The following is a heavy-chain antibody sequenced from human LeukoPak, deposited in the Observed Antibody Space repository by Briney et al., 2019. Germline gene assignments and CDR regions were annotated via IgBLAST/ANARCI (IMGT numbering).Heavy chain of an antibody. V-gene: IGHV7-4-1*02. J-gene: IGHJ6*03. D-gene: IGHD2-2*01. CDR2: IKTNTGNP. CDR3: ARTTEGYCRGTTCYYYYYYMNV. Sequence: ASVKVSCKASGYTFTKYAVNWVRQAPGQGLEWMGWIKTNTGNPTYAQGFTGRFVFSLDTSVTTAYLQISSLKDEDTAVYYCARTTEGYCRGTTCYYYYYYMNVWGKGTTVTVSS. CDR1: GYTFTKYA.